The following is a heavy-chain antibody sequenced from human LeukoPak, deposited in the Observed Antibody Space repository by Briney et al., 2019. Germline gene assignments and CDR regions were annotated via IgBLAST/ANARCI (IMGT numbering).Heavy chain of an antibody. CDR3: AREDTVTTEAYYFDY. V-gene: IGHV1-69*13. CDR1: GGTFSSYA. Sequence: ASVKVSCKASGGTFSSYAISWVRQAPGQGLEWMGGIIPIFGTANYAQKFQGRVTITADESTSTAYMELSSLRSEDTAVYYCAREDTVTTEAYYFDYWGQGTLVTVSS. CDR2: IIPIFGTA. J-gene: IGHJ4*02. D-gene: IGHD4-17*01.